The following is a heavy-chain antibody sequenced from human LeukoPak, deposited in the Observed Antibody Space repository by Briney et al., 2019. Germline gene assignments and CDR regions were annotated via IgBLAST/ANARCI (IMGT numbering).Heavy chain of an antibody. CDR1: GFTFSRYS. CDR2: ISRSSSTI. V-gene: IGHV3-48*04. D-gene: IGHD3-22*01. Sequence: GGSLRLSCAASGFTFSRYSMNWVRQAPGKGLEWVSYISRSSSTIHYADSVKGRFTISRDNAKSSLFLQMNSLRAEDTAVYYCARVLDSSGYSSSHDAFDIWGQGTMVTVSS. CDR3: ARVLDSSGYSSSHDAFDI. J-gene: IGHJ3*02.